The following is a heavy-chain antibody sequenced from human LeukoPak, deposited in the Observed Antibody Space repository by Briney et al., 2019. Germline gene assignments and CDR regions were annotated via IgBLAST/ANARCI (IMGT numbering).Heavy chain of an antibody. V-gene: IGHV4-34*01. D-gene: IGHD1-14*01. J-gene: IGHJ4*02. CDR1: GESFSDYY. Sequence: SETLSLTSAVYGESFSDYYCSWIRQPPGKGLEWIGEIPHSGSTNYNPSLKSRVTMSLDTSKNQFSLNLTSVTAADTAVYYCARNPDSDHFDYWGQGTLVTVSS. CDR3: ARNPDSDHFDY. CDR2: IPHSGST.